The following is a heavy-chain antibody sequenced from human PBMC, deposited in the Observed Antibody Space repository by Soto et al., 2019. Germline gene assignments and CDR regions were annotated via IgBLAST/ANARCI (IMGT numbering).Heavy chain of an antibody. D-gene: IGHD7-27*01. CDR3: ARLSLGLSGFDP. CDR1: GGSISSYY. Sequence: SETLSLTCTVSGGSISSYYWSWIRQPPGKGLEWIGYIYYSGSTNYNPSLKSRVTISVDTSKNQFSLKLSSVTAADTAVYYCARLSLGLSGFDPWGQGTQVTVSS. V-gene: IGHV4-59*08. J-gene: IGHJ5*02. CDR2: IYYSGST.